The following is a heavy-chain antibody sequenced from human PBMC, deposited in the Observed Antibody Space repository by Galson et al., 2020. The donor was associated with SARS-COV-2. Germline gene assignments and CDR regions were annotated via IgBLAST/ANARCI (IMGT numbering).Heavy chain of an antibody. J-gene: IGHJ4*02. CDR1: GFSLSTSGMC. D-gene: IGHD6-13*01. V-gene: IGHV2-70*01. CDR2: IDWDDDK. CDR3: ARILGYSSSWPNFDY. Sequence: SGPTLVKPTQTLTLTCTFSGFSLSTSGMCVSWIRQPPGKALEWLALIDWDDDKYYSTSLKTRLTISKDTSKNQVVLTMTNMDPVDTATYYWARILGYSSSWPNFDYWGQGTLVTVSS.